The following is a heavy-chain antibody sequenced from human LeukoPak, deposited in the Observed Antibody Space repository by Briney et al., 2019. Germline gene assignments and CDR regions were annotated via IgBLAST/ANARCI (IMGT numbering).Heavy chain of an antibody. D-gene: IGHD1-7*01. CDR2: INPNSGGT. CDR1: GYTSTGYY. J-gene: IGHJ4*02. Sequence: GASVTVSCKASGYTSTGYYMHWVRQAPGQGLEWMGWINPNSGGTNYAQKFQGRVTMTRDTSISTAYMELSRLRSDDTAVYYCARVLARYNWNFTPGYWGQGTLVTVSS. V-gene: IGHV1-2*02. CDR3: ARVLARYNWNFTPGY.